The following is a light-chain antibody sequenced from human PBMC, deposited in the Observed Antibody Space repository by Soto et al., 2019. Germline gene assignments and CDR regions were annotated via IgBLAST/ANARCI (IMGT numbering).Light chain of an antibody. J-gene: IGKJ4*01. CDR3: QQRSNWLT. CDR2: DAS. CDR1: QSVSSY. Sequence: ELVLTQSPATLSLSPGARATPPSRASQSVSSYLAWYQQKPGQAPRLLIYDASNRATGIPARFSGSGSGTDFTLTISSLEPEEFAVDYCQQRSNWLTFGGGTKVDIK. V-gene: IGKV3-11*01.